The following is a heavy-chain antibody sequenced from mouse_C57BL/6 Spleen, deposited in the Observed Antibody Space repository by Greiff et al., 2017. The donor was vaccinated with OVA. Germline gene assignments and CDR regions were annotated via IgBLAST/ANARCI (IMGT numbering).Heavy chain of an antibody. V-gene: IGHV5-15*04. D-gene: IGHD2-4*01. CDR1: GFTFSDYG. Sequence: EVKLVESGGGLVQPGGSLKLSCAASGFTFSDYGMAWVRQAPRKGPEWVAFISNLAYSIYYADTVTGRFTISRENAKNTLYLEMSSLRSEDTAMYYCARYDYEGNYYAMDYWGQGTSVTVSS. CDR3: ARYDYEGNYYAMDY. CDR2: ISNLAYSI. J-gene: IGHJ4*01.